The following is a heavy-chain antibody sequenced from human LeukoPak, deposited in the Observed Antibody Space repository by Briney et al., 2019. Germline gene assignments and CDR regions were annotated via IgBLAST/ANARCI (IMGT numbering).Heavy chain of an antibody. CDR3: AKDWATPRYYDFRSGYYPSFFDY. CDR1: GFTFSSYA. J-gene: IGHJ4*02. D-gene: IGHD3-3*01. V-gene: IGHV3-23*01. CDR2: ISGSGGST. Sequence: GGSLRLSCAASGFTFSSYAMSWVRQAPGKGLEWVSAISGSGGSTYYADSVKGRFTISRDNSKNTLYLQMNSLRAEDTAVYYCAKDWATPRYYDFRSGYYPSFFDYWGQGTLVTVSS.